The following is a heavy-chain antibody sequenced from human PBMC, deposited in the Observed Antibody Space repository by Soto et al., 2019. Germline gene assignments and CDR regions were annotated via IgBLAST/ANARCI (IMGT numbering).Heavy chain of an antibody. Sequence: PGGALRLSGAASGFTFSGYIRNWVRQAPGKGLEWVSSISGSSTYIYYTDSVKGRFTISRDNAKNSLYLQVSSLRAEDTAVYYCARGPGYCSATSCYFYFDDWGQGTLVTVSS. D-gene: IGHD2-2*01. CDR1: GFTFSGYI. J-gene: IGHJ4*02. CDR2: ISGSSTYI. CDR3: ARGPGYCSATSCYFYFDD. V-gene: IGHV3-21*01.